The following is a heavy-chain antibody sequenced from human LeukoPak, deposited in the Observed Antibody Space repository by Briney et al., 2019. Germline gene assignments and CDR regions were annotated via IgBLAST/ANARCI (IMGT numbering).Heavy chain of an antibody. Sequence: PSETLSLTCAVYGGSFSGYYWSWIRQPPGKGLEWIGEINHSGSTNYNPSLKSRVTISVDTSKNQFSLKLSSVTAADTAVYYCASLHDYGGNSYYYGMDVWGQGTTVTVSS. V-gene: IGHV4-34*01. D-gene: IGHD4-17*01. CDR1: GGSFSGYY. J-gene: IGHJ6*02. CDR3: ASLHDYGGNSYYYGMDV. CDR2: INHSGST.